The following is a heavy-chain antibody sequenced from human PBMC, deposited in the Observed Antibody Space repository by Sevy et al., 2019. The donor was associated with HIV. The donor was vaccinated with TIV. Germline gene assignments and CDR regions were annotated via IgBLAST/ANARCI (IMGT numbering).Heavy chain of an antibody. D-gene: IGHD1-1*01. V-gene: IGHV3-30-3*01. J-gene: IGHJ1*01. Sequence: GGSLRLSCAASGFTFSSFFMHWVRQAPGKGLEWVATISYDGSNEHYADSVKGRFTISRDNSKNGLYLQMNSLRAEDTAVYYCALERLSSNVAEYFQNWGQGTLVTVS. CDR2: ISYDGSNE. CDR3: ALERLSSNVAEYFQN. CDR1: GFTFSSFF.